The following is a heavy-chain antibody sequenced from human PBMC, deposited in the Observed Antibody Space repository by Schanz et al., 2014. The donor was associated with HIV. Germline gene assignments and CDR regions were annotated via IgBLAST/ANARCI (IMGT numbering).Heavy chain of an antibody. J-gene: IGHJ3*02. CDR3: ARVGGWGAFDI. CDR2: ISGGGGDR. Sequence: EVRLVESGGGLVQPGGSLRLSCAASEFTFSSYAMSWVRQAPGKGLEWVSTISGGGGDRYYADSVKGRFAISRDYSKNTLYLQMNSLRAEDTAVYFCARVGGWGAFDIWGQGTMVAVSS. CDR1: EFTFSSYA. D-gene: IGHD3-10*01. V-gene: IGHV3-23*04.